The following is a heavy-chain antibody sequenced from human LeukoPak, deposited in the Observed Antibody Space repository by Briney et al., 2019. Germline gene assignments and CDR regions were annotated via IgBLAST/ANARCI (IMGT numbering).Heavy chain of an antibody. D-gene: IGHD1-20*01. V-gene: IGHV4-39*01. Sequence: PSETLSLTCTGSGGSISSSTYYWGWIRQPPGKGLEWIGSIYYSGTTYYNPSPKSRVTISVDMSKNQFSLKLSSVTAADTAVYYCARQDNYYFDYWGQGILVTVSS. CDR1: GGSISSSTYY. CDR3: ARQDNYYFDY. CDR2: IYYSGTT. J-gene: IGHJ4*02.